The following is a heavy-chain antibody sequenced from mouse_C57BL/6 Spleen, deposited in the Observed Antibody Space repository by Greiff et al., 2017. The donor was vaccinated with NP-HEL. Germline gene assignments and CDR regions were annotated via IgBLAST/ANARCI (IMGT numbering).Heavy chain of an antibody. J-gene: IGHJ2*01. D-gene: IGHD2-3*01. Sequence: QVQLQQPGAELVMPGASVKLSCKASGYTFTSYWMHWVKQRPGQGLEWIGEIDPSDSYTNYNQKFKGKSTLTVDKSSSTAYMQLSSLTSEDSAVYYCARRGYDGYSYYFDYWGQGTTLTVSS. V-gene: IGHV1-69*01. CDR3: ARRGYDGYSYYFDY. CDR1: GYTFTSYW. CDR2: IDPSDSYT.